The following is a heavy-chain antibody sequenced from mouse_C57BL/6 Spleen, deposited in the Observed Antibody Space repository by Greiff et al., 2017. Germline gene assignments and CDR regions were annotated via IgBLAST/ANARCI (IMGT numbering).Heavy chain of an antibody. V-gene: IGHV2-4*01. Sequence: VHLVESGPGLVQPSQSLSITCTVSGFSLTSYGVHWVRQPPGKGLEWLGVIWSGGSTDYNAAFISRLSISKDNSKSQVFFKMNSLQADDTAIYYCAKNMGPGTRAMDYWGQGTSVTVSS. D-gene: IGHD4-1*01. CDR2: IWSGGST. J-gene: IGHJ4*01. CDR3: AKNMGPGTRAMDY. CDR1: GFSLTSYG.